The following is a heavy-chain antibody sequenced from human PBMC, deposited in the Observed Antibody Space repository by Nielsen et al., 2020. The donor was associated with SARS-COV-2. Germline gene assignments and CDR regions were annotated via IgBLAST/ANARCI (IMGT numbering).Heavy chain of an antibody. J-gene: IGHJ6*02. CDR2: IYSGGSST. Sequence: GESLKISCAASGFTFSSYAMSWVRQAPGKGLEWVSVIYSGGSSTYYADSVKGRFTISRDNSKNTLYLQMNSLRAEDTAVYYCAKGGSSSWYEKGTDVWGQGTTVTVSS. V-gene: IGHV3-23*03. CDR1: GFTFSSYA. D-gene: IGHD6-13*01. CDR3: AKGGSSSWYEKGTDV.